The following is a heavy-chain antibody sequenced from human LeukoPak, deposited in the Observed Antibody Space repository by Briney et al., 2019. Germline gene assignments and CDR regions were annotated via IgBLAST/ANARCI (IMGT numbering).Heavy chain of an antibody. CDR2: IYWDDDK. V-gene: IGHV2-5*02. J-gene: IGHJ4*02. CDR1: GFSLNNTRMG. D-gene: IGHD6-19*01. Sequence: SGPTLVNPTETLTLTCTVSGFSLNNTRMGVGWTRQPPGKALEWLALIYWDDDKRYSPSLKNRLTITKDTSKNQVVLTMTNMDPVDTATYYCAHRLDSDWAFDYWGQGTLVTVAS. CDR3: AHRLDSDWAFDY.